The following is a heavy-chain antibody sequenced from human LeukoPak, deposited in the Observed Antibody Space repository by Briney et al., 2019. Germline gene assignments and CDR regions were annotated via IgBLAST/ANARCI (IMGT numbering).Heavy chain of an antibody. D-gene: IGHD1-26*01. Sequence: ASVKVSCKASGYTFTSYYMHWVRQAPGQGLEWMGIIDPSGGHTNYTQKFQGRVTMTRDMSTSTVYMELSSLRSEDTAVYYCARDNSVGDYAWWFDPWGQGTLVTVSS. V-gene: IGHV1-46*01. CDR2: IDPSGGHT. CDR3: ARDNSVGDYAWWFDP. J-gene: IGHJ5*02. CDR1: GYTFTSYY.